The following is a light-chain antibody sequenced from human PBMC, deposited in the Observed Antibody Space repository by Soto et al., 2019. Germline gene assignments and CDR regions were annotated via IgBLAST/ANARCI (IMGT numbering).Light chain of an antibody. J-gene: IGLJ3*02. Sequence: NFMLTQPHSVSESPGKTVTISCTRSSGSIASNYVQWYQQRPGSAPTTVIYEDNQRPSGVPDRFSGSIDSSSNSASLTISGLQTEDEAAYYCQSYDSNNPWVFGGGTKLTVL. CDR3: QSYDSNNPWV. CDR1: SGSIASNY. V-gene: IGLV6-57*03. CDR2: EDN.